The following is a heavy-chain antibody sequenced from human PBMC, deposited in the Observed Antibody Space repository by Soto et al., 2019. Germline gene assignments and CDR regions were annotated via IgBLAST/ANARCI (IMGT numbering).Heavy chain of an antibody. CDR1: GFTFNSYW. Sequence: EVQLAESGGGLVQPGGSLRLSCAASGFTFNSYWMHWVRQVPGKGLVWVSRINNDGSTTNYADSVKGRFTISRDNARNAVYLQMNSLRAGDTAVYYCVRGVIAANCFDYWGQGTLVTVSS. CDR2: INNDGSTT. J-gene: IGHJ4*02. V-gene: IGHV3-74*01. CDR3: VRGVIAANCFDY. D-gene: IGHD2-15*01.